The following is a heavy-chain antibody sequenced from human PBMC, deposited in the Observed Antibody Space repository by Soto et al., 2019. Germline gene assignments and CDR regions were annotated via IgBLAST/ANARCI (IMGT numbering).Heavy chain of an antibody. Sequence: QVQLQESGPGLVKPSETLSLTCTVSGGSVSSGSYYWSWIRQPPGKGLGGSGYIYYSGSTNYNPSLKSRVTISVDTSKTQFSLKLSSVTAADTAVYYCARARITIFGVVPYYFDYWGQGTLVTVSS. CDR3: ARARITIFGVVPYYFDY. D-gene: IGHD3-3*01. CDR2: IYYSGST. CDR1: GGSVSSGSYY. V-gene: IGHV4-61*01. J-gene: IGHJ4*02.